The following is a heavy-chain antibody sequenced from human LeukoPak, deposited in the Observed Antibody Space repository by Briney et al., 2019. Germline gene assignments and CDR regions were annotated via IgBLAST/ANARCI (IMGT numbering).Heavy chain of an antibody. Sequence: GGSLRLSCAASGFTVSSNYMSWVRQAPGKGLEWVSVIYSGGSTYYADSVKGRFTISRDNSKNTLILQMNSLRADDTAVYYCAKSIMGTAGLLDNWGQGTLVTVSS. J-gene: IGHJ4*02. CDR3: AKSIMGTAGLLDN. CDR2: IYSGGST. V-gene: IGHV3-66*01. D-gene: IGHD5-18*01. CDR1: GFTVSSNY.